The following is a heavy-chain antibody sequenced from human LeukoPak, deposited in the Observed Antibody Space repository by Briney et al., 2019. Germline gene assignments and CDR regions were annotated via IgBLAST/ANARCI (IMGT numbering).Heavy chain of an antibody. Sequence: GGSLRLSCAASGFTFSDYYMSWIRQAPGKGLEWVSYISSSGSHTNYADPVKGRFTISRDTAKNSLSLQVNSLRADDTAVYYCARVGSIAAAGTPDYWGQGTLVTDS. CDR3: ARVGSIAAAGTPDY. D-gene: IGHD6-13*01. V-gene: IGHV3-11*05. CDR1: GFTFSDYY. J-gene: IGHJ4*02. CDR2: ISSSGSHT.